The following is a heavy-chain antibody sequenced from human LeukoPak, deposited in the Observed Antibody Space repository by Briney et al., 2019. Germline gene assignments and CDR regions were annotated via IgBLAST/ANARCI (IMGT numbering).Heavy chain of an antibody. CDR2: ISWNSGSI. Sequence: GRSLRLSCAASGFTFDDYAMHWVRQAPGKGLEWVSGISWNSGSIGYADSVKGRFTISRDNAKNSLYLQMNSLRAEDTALYHCARSSSGYYQYLDYWGQGTLVTVSS. V-gene: IGHV3-9*01. J-gene: IGHJ4*02. CDR3: ARSSSGYYQYLDY. CDR1: GFTFDDYA. D-gene: IGHD3-22*01.